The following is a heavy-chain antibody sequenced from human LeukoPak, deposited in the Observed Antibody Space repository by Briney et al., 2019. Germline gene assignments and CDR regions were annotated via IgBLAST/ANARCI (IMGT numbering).Heavy chain of an antibody. J-gene: IGHJ5*02. CDR1: GGSFSGYY. CDR2: INHSGST. V-gene: IGHV4-34*01. Sequence: SETLSLTCAVYGGSFSGYYWSWIRQPPGKGLEWIGEINHSGSTNYNPSLKSRATISVDTSKNQFSLKLSSVTAADTAVYYCARVGAIVVVPAAIFNWFDPWGQGTLVTVSS. CDR3: ARVGAIVVVPAAIFNWFDP. D-gene: IGHD2-2*02.